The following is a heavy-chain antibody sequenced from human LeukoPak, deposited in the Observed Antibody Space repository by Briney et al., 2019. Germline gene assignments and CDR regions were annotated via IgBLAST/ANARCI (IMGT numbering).Heavy chain of an antibody. Sequence: TGGSLRLSCAASGFTFVNYAMSWVRQAPGKGLEWVSAVVGGGGTTFYADSVKGRFTISRDNAKNSLYLQMNSLRAEDTAVYYCARTLLTAVVPYWGQGTLVTVSS. J-gene: IGHJ4*02. CDR3: ARTLLTAVVPY. CDR1: GFTFVNYA. CDR2: VVGGGGTT. D-gene: IGHD4-23*01. V-gene: IGHV3-23*01.